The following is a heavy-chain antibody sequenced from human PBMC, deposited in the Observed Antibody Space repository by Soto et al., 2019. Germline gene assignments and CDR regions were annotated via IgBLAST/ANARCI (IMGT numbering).Heavy chain of an antibody. CDR1: GFTFSSYG. CDR2: VWYDGSNQ. V-gene: IGHV3-33*01. D-gene: IGHD3-3*01. J-gene: IGHJ6*02. Sequence: QVQLVESGGGVVQPGGSLRLSCAASGFTFSSYGMHWVRQAPGKGLQWVALVWYDGSNQYYADSVKGRFTISRDNSKNTLHLQLNSLGDEDTAVYFCARDRQFWGGSYVVFAYKYGMDVWGQGTTVTVSS. CDR3: ARDRQFWGGSYVVFAYKYGMDV.